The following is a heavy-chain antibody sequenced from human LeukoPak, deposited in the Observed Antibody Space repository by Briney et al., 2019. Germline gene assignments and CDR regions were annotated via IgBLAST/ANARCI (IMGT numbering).Heavy chain of an antibody. V-gene: IGHV3-21*01. CDR1: GFLFSHYT. CDR3: ARDIMGATDFDY. CDR2: INGSGDAT. Sequence: GGSLRLSCAVSGFLFSHYTMTWVRQGPGKGLEWVSSINGSGDATLYADSVKGRFTISRDNAKNSLYLQMNSLRAEDTAVYYCARDIMGATDFDYWGQGTLVTVSS. D-gene: IGHD1-26*01. J-gene: IGHJ4*02.